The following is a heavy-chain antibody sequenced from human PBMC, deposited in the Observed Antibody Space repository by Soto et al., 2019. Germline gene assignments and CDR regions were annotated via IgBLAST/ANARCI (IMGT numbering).Heavy chain of an antibody. J-gene: IGHJ5*02. V-gene: IGHV4-59*02. D-gene: IGHD1-26*01. Sequence: PSETLSRTGFASGGSVTSHHWSWLRQFPGHGLECIAYTSYNGNTNYNPSLQSRVTISLYTSKNQSSLRFVSMTAAYTAVYYCAREMHAGGTHYFGPWGQGTRGTVSS. CDR1: GGSVTSHH. CDR3: AREMHAGGTHYFGP. CDR2: TSYNGNT.